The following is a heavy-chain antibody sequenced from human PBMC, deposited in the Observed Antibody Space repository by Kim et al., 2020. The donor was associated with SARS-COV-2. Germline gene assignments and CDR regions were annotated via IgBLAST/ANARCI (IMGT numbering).Heavy chain of an antibody. CDR3: ARDHNYDFWSGYYWGFDY. Sequence: KGRFTISRDNAKNSLYLQMNSLRAEDTAVYYCARDHNYDFWSGYYWGFDYWGQGTLVTVSS. J-gene: IGHJ4*02. D-gene: IGHD3-3*01. V-gene: IGHV3-11*05.